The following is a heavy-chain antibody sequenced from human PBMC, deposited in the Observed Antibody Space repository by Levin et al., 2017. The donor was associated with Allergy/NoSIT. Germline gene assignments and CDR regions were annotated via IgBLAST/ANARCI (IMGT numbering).Heavy chain of an antibody. Sequence: SETLSLTCAVYGGSFSGYYWSWIRQPPGKGLEWIGEINHSGSTNYNPSLKSRVTISVDTSKNQFSLKLSSVTAADTAVYYCARDVVVPSGWLRGGDYNWFDPWGQGTLVTVSS. V-gene: IGHV4-34*01. D-gene: IGHD6-19*01. CDR2: INHSGST. CDR3: ARDVVVPSGWLRGGDYNWFDP. J-gene: IGHJ5*02. CDR1: GGSFSGYY.